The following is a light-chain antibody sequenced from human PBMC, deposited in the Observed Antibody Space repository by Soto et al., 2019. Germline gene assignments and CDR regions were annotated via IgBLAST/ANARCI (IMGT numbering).Light chain of an antibody. CDR1: SGHSNYA. V-gene: IGLV4-69*01. CDR2: VNSDGSH. CDR3: QTWGTGTVV. J-gene: IGLJ2*01. Sequence: QLVLTQSPSASASLGASVKLTCTLSSGHSNYAIAWHQQQPEKGPRYLMKVNSDGSHSKGDGIPDRFSGSSSGAERYLTISSLQSEDEADYYCQTWGTGTVVFGGGTKVTVL.